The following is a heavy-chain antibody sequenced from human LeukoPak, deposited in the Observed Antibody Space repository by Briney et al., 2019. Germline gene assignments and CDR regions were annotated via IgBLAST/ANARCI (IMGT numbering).Heavy chain of an antibody. J-gene: IGHJ4*02. V-gene: IGHV3-30*02. CDR3: AKSGARDIVVVPAAIEVREIYYFDY. CDR2: IRYDGSNK. Sequence: GALRLPCAASGFTFSSYGMHWVRQAPGKGLEWVAFIRYDGSNKYYADSVKGRFTISRDNSKNTLYLQMNSLRAEDTAVYYCAKSGARDIVVVPAAIEVREIYYFDYWGQGTLVTVSS. D-gene: IGHD2-2*01. CDR1: GFTFSSYG.